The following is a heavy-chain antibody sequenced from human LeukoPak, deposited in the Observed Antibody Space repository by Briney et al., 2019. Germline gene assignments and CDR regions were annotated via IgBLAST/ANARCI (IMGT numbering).Heavy chain of an antibody. J-gene: IGHJ4*02. Sequence: ASVKVSCKASGYTFTGYYMHWVRQAPGQGLEWMGWINPNSGGTNYAQKFQGRVTMTRDTSIGTAYMELSRLRSDDTAAYYCARQDIVGAHTDYWGQGTLVTVSS. CDR1: GYTFTGYY. D-gene: IGHD1-26*01. CDR3: ARQDIVGAHTDY. CDR2: INPNSGGT. V-gene: IGHV1-2*02.